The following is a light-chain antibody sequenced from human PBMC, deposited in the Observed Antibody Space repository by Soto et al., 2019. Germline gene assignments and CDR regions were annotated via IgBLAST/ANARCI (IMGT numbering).Light chain of an antibody. V-gene: IGKV3D-15*01. J-gene: IGKJ1*01. CDR3: QQYNNWPGT. Sequence: EIVMTQSPATLSVSQGERTTLSCRASQSVSSNLAWYQQKPGQAPSLLIYGASTRATGIPARFSGSGSGTEFTLTISSLQSEDFAVYYCQQYNNWPGTFGQGTKV. CDR1: QSVSSN. CDR2: GAS.